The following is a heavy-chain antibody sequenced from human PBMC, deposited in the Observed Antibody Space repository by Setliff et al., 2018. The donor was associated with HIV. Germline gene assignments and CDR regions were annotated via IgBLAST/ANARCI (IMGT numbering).Heavy chain of an antibody. D-gene: IGHD2-15*01. V-gene: IGHV1-46*01. J-gene: IGHJ1*01. CDR3: ARGAPGYCSGGSCYSRLAYFQH. CDR2: INPSGGST. CDR1: GYTFTSYY. Sequence: GASVKVSCKASGYTFTSYYMHWVRQAPGQGLEWMGIINPSGGSTSYAQKFQGRVTMTRDTSTSTVYMELSSLRSEDTAVYYCARGAPGYCSGGSCYSRLAYFQHWGQGTLVTVSS.